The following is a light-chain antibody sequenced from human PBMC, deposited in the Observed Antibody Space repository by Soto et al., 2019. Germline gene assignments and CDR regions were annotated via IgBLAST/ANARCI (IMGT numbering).Light chain of an antibody. V-gene: IGKV3D-20*02. J-gene: IGKJ5*01. CDR2: AAY. Sequence: EIVLTQSPGTLSLSPGKISTLSCRASHSVGSSYLGCYQQKPGQAPRLLIYAAYNRATGIPPRFSGSGSGTDFTLTISSLEPEDSAVYYCQQRHMWPITFGHGTRLEIK. CDR1: HSVGSSY. CDR3: QQRHMWPIT.